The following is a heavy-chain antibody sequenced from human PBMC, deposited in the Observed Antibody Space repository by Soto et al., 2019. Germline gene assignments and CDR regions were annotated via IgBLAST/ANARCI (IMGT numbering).Heavy chain of an antibody. CDR2: INHSGST. CDR1: GGSFSGYY. J-gene: IGHJ4*02. D-gene: IGHD1-7*01. Sequence: QVQLQQWGAGLLKPSETLSLTCAVYGGSFSGYYWSWIRQPPGKGLEWIGEINHSGSTNYNPSLKTRATISVDTSKNQSSLKLSSVTAADTAVYYCARRNSWHLRSLPTYSFDYWGQGTLVTVSS. CDR3: ARRNSWHLRSLPTYSFDY. V-gene: IGHV4-34*01.